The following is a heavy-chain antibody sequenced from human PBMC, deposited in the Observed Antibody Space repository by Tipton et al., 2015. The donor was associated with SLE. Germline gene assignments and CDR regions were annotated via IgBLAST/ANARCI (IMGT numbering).Heavy chain of an antibody. J-gene: IGHJ4*02. Sequence: GSLRLSCAASGFTFSSYAMSWVRQAPGKGLEWVSAISGSGGSTYYADSVKGRVTISRDNSKNTLYLQMNSLRAEDTAVYYCARDLDYYGTGNDYWGQGTLVTVSS. D-gene: IGHD3-10*01. CDR2: ISGSGGST. CDR3: ARDLDYYGTGNDY. V-gene: IGHV3-23*01. CDR1: GFTFSSYA.